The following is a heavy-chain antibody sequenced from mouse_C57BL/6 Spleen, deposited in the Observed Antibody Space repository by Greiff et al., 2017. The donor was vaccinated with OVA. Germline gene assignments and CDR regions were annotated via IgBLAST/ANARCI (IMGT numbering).Heavy chain of an antibody. CDR1: GYTFTSYW. CDR2: IDTSDSYT. V-gene: IGHV1-59*01. CDR3: ARSGAGTDY. D-gene: IGHD4-1*01. Sequence: QVHVKQPGAELVRPGTSVKLSCKASGYTFTSYWMHWVKQRPGQGLEWIGVIDTSDSYTNYNQKFKGKATLTVDTSSSTAYMQLSSLTSEDAAVYYCARSGAGTDYGGQGTTLTVSS. J-gene: IGHJ2*01.